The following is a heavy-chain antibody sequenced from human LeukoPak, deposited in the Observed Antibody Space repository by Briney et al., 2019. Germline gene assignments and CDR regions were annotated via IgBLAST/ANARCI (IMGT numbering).Heavy chain of an antibody. J-gene: IGHJ5*02. D-gene: IGHD3-10*01. CDR2: INSDGSST. Sequence: PGGSLRLSCAASGFTFSSYEMNWVRQAPGKGLVWVSRINSDGSSTSYADSVKGRFTISRDNAKNTLYLQMNSLRAEDTAVYYCARLVRGVQYNWFDPWGQGTLVTVSS. V-gene: IGHV3-74*01. CDR1: GFTFSSYE. CDR3: ARLVRGVQYNWFDP.